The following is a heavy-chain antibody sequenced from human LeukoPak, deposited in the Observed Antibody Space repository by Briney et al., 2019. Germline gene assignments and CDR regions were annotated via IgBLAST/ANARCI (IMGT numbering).Heavy chain of an antibody. CDR3: ARVFGGYDYPVYDAFDI. Sequence: PGGSLRLSCAASGFTFSSYAMHWVRQAPGKGLEWGAVISYDGSNKYYADSVKGRFTISRDNSKNTLYLQMNSLRAEDTAVYYCARVFGGYDYPVYDAFDIWGQGTMVTVSS. V-gene: IGHV3-30*04. D-gene: IGHD5-12*01. CDR2: ISYDGSNK. J-gene: IGHJ3*02. CDR1: GFTFSSYA.